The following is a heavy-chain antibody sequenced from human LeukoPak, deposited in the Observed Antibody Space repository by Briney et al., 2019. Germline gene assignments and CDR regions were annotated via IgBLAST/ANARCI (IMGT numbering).Heavy chain of an antibody. CDR3: ARDRFSDWGDYYYYYMDV. J-gene: IGHJ6*03. CDR2: ISSSGSTI. CDR1: GFTFSSYE. D-gene: IGHD3-16*01. V-gene: IGHV3-48*03. Sequence: PGGSLRLSCAASGFTFSSYEMSWVRQAPGKGLEWVSYISSSGSTIYYADSVKGRFTISRDNAKNSLYLQMNSLRAEDTAVYYCARDRFSDWGDYYYYYMDVWGKGTTVTVSS.